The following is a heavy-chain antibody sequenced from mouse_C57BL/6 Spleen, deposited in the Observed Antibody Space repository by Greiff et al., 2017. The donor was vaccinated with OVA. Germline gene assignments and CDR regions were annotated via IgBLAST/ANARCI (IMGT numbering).Heavy chain of an antibody. Sequence: QVQLQQSGPELVKPGASVKLSCKASGYTFTSYDINWVKQRPGQGLEWIGWIYPRDGSTKYNEKFKGKATLTVDTSSSTAYMELYSLTSEDSAVYFCAWGVVATDYAMDYWGQGTSVTVSS. CDR3: AWGVVATDYAMDY. CDR2: IYPRDGST. J-gene: IGHJ4*01. D-gene: IGHD1-1*01. CDR1: GYTFTSYD. V-gene: IGHV1-85*01.